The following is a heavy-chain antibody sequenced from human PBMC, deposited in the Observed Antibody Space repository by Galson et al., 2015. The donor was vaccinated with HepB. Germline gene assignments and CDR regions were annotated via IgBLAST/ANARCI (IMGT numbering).Heavy chain of an antibody. CDR2: ISANDERA. Sequence: SLRLSCADSGLTFSTFAMNWVRQAPGKGLEWVSSISANDERAHYADSVKGRFTISRDKSKSTVNLQMDRLTAGDTAIYYCAKESTVKGLDSWGQGTLVTVSS. CDR1: GLTFSTFA. CDR3: AKESTVKGLDS. D-gene: IGHD4-17*01. V-gene: IGHV3-23*01. J-gene: IGHJ4*02.